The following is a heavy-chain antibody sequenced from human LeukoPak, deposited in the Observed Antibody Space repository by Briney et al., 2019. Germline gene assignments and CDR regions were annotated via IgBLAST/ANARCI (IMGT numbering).Heavy chain of an antibody. V-gene: IGHV3-53*01. D-gene: IGHD6-13*01. J-gene: IGHJ5*02. CDR2: IYSGGST. Sequence: PGGSLRLSCAASGFTVSSNYMSWVRQAPGKGLEWVSVIYSGGSTYYADSVKGRFTISRDNSKNTLYLQMNSLRAEDTAVYYCARDAREEAAGTRLNWFDPWGQGTLVTVSS. CDR1: GFTVSSNY. CDR3: ARDAREEAAGTRLNWFDP.